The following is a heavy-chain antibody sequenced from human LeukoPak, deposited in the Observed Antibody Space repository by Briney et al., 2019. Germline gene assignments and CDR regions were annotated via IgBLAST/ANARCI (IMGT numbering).Heavy chain of an antibody. J-gene: IGHJ4*02. CDR1: GGSMSDHY. Sequence: PSETLSLTCSVSGGSMSDHYWSWIRQPPGKGLGWICYISTSESTNYNPSLKSRITISVDTSKNQLSLNLSSVPAADTAVYYCARRRTTGTTGYFDYWGQGTLVTVSS. CDR2: ISTSEST. V-gene: IGHV4-4*09. D-gene: IGHD1-1*01. CDR3: ARRRTTGTTGYFDY.